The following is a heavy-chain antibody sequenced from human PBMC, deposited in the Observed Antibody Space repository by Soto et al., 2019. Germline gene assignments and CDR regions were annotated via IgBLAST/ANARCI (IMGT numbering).Heavy chain of an antibody. J-gene: IGHJ6*02. CDR1: GGTFSSYA. Sequence: QVQLVQSGAEVKKPGSSVKVSCKASGGTFSSYAISWVRQAPGQGLEWMGGIIPIFGTANYAQKFQGRVTITADESTSTAYMELSSLRSEDTAVYHCARGLGYCSGGSCYSGYYYYYGMDVWGQGTTVTVSS. CDR2: IIPIFGTA. V-gene: IGHV1-69*01. CDR3: ARGLGYCSGGSCYSGYYYYYGMDV. D-gene: IGHD2-15*01.